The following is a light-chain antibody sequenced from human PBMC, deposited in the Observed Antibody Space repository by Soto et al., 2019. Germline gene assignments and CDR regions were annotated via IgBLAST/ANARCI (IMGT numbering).Light chain of an antibody. V-gene: IGLV1-44*01. CDR2: RTN. CDR3: ASWDASLNGWV. Sequence: QSVLTQPPSASGTPGQRVTISCSGSRSNIGSDTVNWYQQLPGTAPKLLIHRTNQRPSGVPGRFSGSKSGTSASLAISGLQPEDEADYHCASWDASLNGWVFGGGTKLTVL. CDR1: RSNIGSDT. J-gene: IGLJ3*02.